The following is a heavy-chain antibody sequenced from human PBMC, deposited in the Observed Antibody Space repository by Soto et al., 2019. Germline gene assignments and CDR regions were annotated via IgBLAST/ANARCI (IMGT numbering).Heavy chain of an antibody. CDR3: ARVWSGYQDYYYYGMDV. Sequence: ASVKVSCKASGYTFTSYDINWVRQATGQGLEWMGWMNPNSGNTGYAQKFQGRVTMTRNTSISTAYMELSSLRSEDTAVYYCARVWSGYQDYYYYGMDVWGQGTTVTVSS. J-gene: IGHJ6*02. D-gene: IGHD3-3*01. V-gene: IGHV1-8*01. CDR1: GYTFTSYD. CDR2: MNPNSGNT.